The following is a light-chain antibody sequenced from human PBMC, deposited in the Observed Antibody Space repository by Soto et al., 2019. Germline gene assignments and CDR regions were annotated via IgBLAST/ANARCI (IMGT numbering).Light chain of an antibody. Sequence: ELVLTQSPGTLSLPPGDRATLSCRSSQTVNNNYLALYQQIPGQAPTLLISGASGRATGKTDRFSGSASGTDFTLNISRLEPEDFAVYYCQQYGSSTLTFGGGTQVDI. CDR2: GAS. CDR1: QTVNNNY. CDR3: QQYGSSTLT. J-gene: IGKJ4*01. V-gene: IGKV3-20*01.